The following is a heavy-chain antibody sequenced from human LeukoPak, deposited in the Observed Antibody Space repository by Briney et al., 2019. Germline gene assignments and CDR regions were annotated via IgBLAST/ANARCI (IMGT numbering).Heavy chain of an antibody. J-gene: IGHJ4*02. D-gene: IGHD6-19*01. CDR2: IYYSGST. V-gene: IGHV4-59*01. Sequence: PSETLSLTCAVYGGSISSYYWSWIRQPPGKGLEWIGYIYYSGSTNYNPSLKSRVTISVDTSKNQFSLKLSSVTAADTAVYYCARAVKQWLVYYFDYWGQGTLVTVSS. CDR1: GGSISSYY. CDR3: ARAVKQWLVYYFDY.